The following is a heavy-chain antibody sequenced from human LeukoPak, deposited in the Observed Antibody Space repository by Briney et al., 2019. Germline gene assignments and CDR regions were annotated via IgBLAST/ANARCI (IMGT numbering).Heavy chain of an antibody. V-gene: IGHV3-30-3*01. J-gene: IGHJ6*02. CDR1: GFTFSSYA. D-gene: IGHD4-17*01. Sequence: GGSLRLSCAASGFTFSSYAMHWVRQAPGKGLEWVAVISYDGSNKYYADSVKGRFTISRDNSKNTLYLQMNSLRAEDTAVYYCAKVKSDYGDSVGYYYYGMDVWGQGTTVTVSS. CDR3: AKVKSDYGDSVGYYYYGMDV. CDR2: ISYDGSNK.